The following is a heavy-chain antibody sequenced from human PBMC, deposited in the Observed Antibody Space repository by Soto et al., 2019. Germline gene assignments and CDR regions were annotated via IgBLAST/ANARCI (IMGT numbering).Heavy chain of an antibody. V-gene: IGHV4-59*01. CDR2: IYYSGST. Sequence: SETLSLTYTVSGGSISSYYWSWIRQPPGKGLEWIGYIYYSGSTNYNPSLKSRVTISVDTSKNQFSLKLSSVTAADTAVYYCAVMYYDFWSGTVQHWGQGTLVTVSS. CDR1: GGSISSYY. J-gene: IGHJ1*01. D-gene: IGHD3-3*01. CDR3: AVMYYDFWSGTVQH.